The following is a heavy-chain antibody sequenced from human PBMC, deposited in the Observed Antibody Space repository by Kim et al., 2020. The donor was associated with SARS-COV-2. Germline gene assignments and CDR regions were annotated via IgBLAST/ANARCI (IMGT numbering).Heavy chain of an antibody. CDR3: ARLFSGSHRGVRGGAFDI. V-gene: IGHV1-46*01. Sequence: ASVKVSCKASGYTFTSYYMHWVRQAPGQGLEWMGIINPSGGSTSYAQKFQGRVTMTRDTSTSTVYMELSSLRSEDTAVYYCARLFSGSHRGVRGGAFDIWGQGTMVTVSS. CDR2: INPSGGST. J-gene: IGHJ3*02. D-gene: IGHD1-26*01. CDR1: GYTFTSYY.